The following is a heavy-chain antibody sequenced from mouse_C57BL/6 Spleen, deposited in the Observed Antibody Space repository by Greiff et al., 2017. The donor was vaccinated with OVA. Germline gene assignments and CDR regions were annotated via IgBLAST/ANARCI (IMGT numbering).Heavy chain of an antibody. CDR2: ISSGSSTI. V-gene: IGHV5-17*01. CDR3: ARGHYSNYFDY. Sequence: EVQLVESGGGLVKPGGSLKLSCAASGFTFSDYGMHWVRQAPEKGLEWVAYISSGSSTIYYADTVKGRFTISRDNAKNTLFLQMTSLRSEDTAMYYCARGHYSNYFDYWGQGTTLTVSS. CDR1: GFTFSDYG. J-gene: IGHJ2*01. D-gene: IGHD2-5*01.